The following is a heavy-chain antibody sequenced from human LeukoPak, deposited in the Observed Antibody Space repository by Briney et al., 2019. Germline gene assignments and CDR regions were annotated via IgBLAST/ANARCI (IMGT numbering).Heavy chain of an antibody. CDR3: AKGQWLAHFDY. CDR2: IRFDGTTK. CDR1: GFTFRSYG. V-gene: IGHV3-30*02. J-gene: IGHJ4*02. D-gene: IGHD6-19*01. Sequence: GGSLRLSCAASGFTFRSYGMHWVRQAPGKGLEWVAYIRFDGTTKYYTDSVKGRFTISRDTSHNTLCLEMNSLRPNDTAVYYCAKGQWLAHFDYWGQGTLVTVSS.